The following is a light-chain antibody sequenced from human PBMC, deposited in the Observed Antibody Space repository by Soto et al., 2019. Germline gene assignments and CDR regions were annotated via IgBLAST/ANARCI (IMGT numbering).Light chain of an antibody. CDR1: QSISSY. J-gene: IGKJ2*01. CDR2: AAS. CDR3: QQSYSTPDA. V-gene: IGKV1-39*01. Sequence: DIQMTQSPSSLSASVGDRVTITCRASQSISSYLNWYQQKPGKAPKLLIYAASSLQSGVPSRFSGSGSGTDFTLPISSLQPEDFATYYCQQSYSTPDAFGQGTKLEMK.